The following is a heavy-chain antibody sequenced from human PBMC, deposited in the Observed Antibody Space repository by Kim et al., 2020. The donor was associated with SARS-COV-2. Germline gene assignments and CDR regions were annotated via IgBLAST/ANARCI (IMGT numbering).Heavy chain of an antibody. D-gene: IGHD3-10*01. CDR2: ISYDGSNK. CDR3: ARSGRATGVVRGVIIGGTDY. Sequence: GGSLRLSCAASGFTFSSYGMHWVRQAPGKGLEWVAVISYDGSNKYYADSVKGRFTISRDNSKNTLYLQMNSLRAEDTAVYYCARSGRATGVVRGVIIGGTDYWGQGTLVTVSS. V-gene: IGHV3-33*05. J-gene: IGHJ4*02. CDR1: GFTFSSYG.